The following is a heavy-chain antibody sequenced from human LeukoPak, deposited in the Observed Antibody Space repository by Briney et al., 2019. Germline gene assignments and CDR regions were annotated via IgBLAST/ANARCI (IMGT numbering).Heavy chain of an antibody. CDR3: ARDPCIISCYNWFEP. CDR2: IIPIFGTA. J-gene: IGHJ5*02. D-gene: IGHD3-16*01. CDR1: GGTFSSYA. V-gene: IGHV1-69*13. Sequence: ASVKVSCKASGGTFSSYAISWVRQAPGQGLEWMGGIIPIFGTANYAQKFQGRVTITADESTSTAYMELSSLRSEDTAVYYCARDPCIISCYNWFEPWGQGTLVTVSS.